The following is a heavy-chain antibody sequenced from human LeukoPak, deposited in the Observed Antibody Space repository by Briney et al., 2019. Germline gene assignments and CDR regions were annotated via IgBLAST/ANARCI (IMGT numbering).Heavy chain of an antibody. V-gene: IGHV1-8*01. CDR2: MNPKSGNT. D-gene: IGHD2-2*01. CDR1: GYTFISYD. Sequence: GASVKVSCKASGYTFISYDIVWLRQATGRGLEWMGYMNPKSGNTDYVQNFQGRVTMTRDTSITTAYMELSGLRSEDTAVYYCARKIASTRLGVRYYYMDVWGERTTVTISS. J-gene: IGHJ6*03. CDR3: ARKIASTRLGVRYYYMDV.